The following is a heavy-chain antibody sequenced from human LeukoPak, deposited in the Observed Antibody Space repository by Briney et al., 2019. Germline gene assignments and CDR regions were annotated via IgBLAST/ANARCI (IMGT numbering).Heavy chain of an antibody. CDR2: ISPNSGGT. V-gene: IGHV1-2*02. CDR3: ARDSTGGYPDY. Sequence: ASVKVSCKASGYTFTDYYIHWVRQAPGQGLEYMGWISPNSGGTNYAQMFQGRVTMTSDTSINTAFMELRSLRSDDMAVFYCARDSTGGYPDYWGQGTLVTVSA. CDR1: GYTFTDYY. J-gene: IGHJ4*02. D-gene: IGHD7-27*01.